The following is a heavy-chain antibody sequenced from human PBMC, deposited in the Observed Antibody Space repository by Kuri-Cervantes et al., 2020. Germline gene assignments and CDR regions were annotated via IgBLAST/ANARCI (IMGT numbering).Heavy chain of an antibody. CDR1: GGSISSRNW. CDR3: ARRVGATPGGAFEF. D-gene: IGHD1-26*01. J-gene: IGHJ3*01. Sequence: SESLSLTCAVSGGSISSRNWWSWIRQHPGKGLEWFAYIYYSGSTYYNPSLKSRVTISVDTSKNQFSMKLSSVTAADTAMYYRARRVGATPGGAFEFWAQGTMVTVSS. CDR2: IYYSGST. V-gene: IGHV4-31*11.